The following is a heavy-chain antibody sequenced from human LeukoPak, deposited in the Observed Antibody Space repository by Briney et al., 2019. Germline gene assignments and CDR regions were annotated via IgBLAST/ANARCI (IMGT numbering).Heavy chain of an antibody. J-gene: IGHJ6*02. Sequence: GGSLRLSCAASGFTVSSNEMSWVRQAPGKGLEWVANMNQDGSAKGYVDSVKGRFTISRDNARNSLYLQMSSLRPEDTAVYYCATYTHWVAGDVWGQGTTVTVSS. CDR2: MNQDGSAK. D-gene: IGHD3-16*01. CDR1: GFTVSSNE. V-gene: IGHV3-7*01. CDR3: ATYTHWVAGDV.